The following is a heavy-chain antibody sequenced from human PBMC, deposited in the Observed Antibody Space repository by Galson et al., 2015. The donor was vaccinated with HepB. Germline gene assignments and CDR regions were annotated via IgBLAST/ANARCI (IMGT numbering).Heavy chain of an antibody. J-gene: IGHJ4*02. D-gene: IGHD1-26*01. CDR3: TRIALSGSYWYFDY. V-gene: IGHV3-48*01. Sequence: SLRLSCAASGFTFSSSTMNWVRQAPGKGLEWISYISTTSDNKFSADSVKGRFIISRDNAKNLLYLQMNSLRAEDTAVYYCTRIALSGSYWYFDYWGQGSLVTVSS. CDR2: ISTTSDNK. CDR1: GFTFSSST.